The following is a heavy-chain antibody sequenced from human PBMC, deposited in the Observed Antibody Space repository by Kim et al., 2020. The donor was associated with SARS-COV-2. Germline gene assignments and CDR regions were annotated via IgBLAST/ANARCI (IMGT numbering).Heavy chain of an antibody. CDR1: GFSFSDSA. D-gene: IGHD1-26*01. CDR2: IRSKANSYAT. J-gene: IGHJ3*02. CDR3: ARGPPYSESYWDAFDI. V-gene: IGHV3-73*01. Sequence: GGSLRLSCAASGFSFSDSAMHWVRQASGKGLEWVGRIRSKANSYATVYAVSVEGRFTISRDDPKNTAYLQMDSLETEDTAVYYCARGPPYSESYWDAFDIWGQGTMVTVSS.